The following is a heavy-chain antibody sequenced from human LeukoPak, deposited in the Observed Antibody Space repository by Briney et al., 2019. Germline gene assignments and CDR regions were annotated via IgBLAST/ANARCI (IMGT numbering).Heavy chain of an antibody. D-gene: IGHD5-18*01. CDR2: IYYSGST. J-gene: IGHJ4*02. V-gene: IGHV4-39*01. CDR3: ARPWTAMAQYYFDY. CDR1: GGSISSSSYF. Sequence: SETLSLTCTVSGGSISSSSYFWGWIRQPPGKGLEWIGSIYYSGSTYYNPSLKSRVTISVDTSKNQFSLRLSSVTAADTAVYYCARPWTAMAQYYFDYWGQGTLVTVSS.